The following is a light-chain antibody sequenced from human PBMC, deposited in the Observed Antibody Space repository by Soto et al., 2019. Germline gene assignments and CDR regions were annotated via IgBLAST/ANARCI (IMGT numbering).Light chain of an antibody. CDR2: DAS. J-gene: IGKJ3*01. CDR1: QSVSSY. CDR3: QQRRNWPLT. Sequence: EIVLTQSPATLSLSPGERATLSCRASQSVSSYLAWYQQKPGQAHRLLIYDASNRATGIPARFSGSGSGTDFTLTISSLDPEDFAVYYFQQRRNWPLTFGPGTKVDIK. V-gene: IGKV3-11*01.